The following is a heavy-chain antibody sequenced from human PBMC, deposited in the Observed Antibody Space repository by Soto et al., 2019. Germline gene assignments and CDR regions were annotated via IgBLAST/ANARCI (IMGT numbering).Heavy chain of an antibody. CDR2: IIPIFGTA. D-gene: IGHD3-22*01. Sequence: QVQLVQSGAEVKKPGSSVKVSCKASGGTFSSYAISWVRQAPGQGLEWMGGIIPIFGTANYAQKFQGRGTITADESTSTAYLELSSLRSEDAAVYYCARWGGYYWHDAFDIWGQGTMVTVSS. J-gene: IGHJ3*02. CDR3: ARWGGYYWHDAFDI. V-gene: IGHV1-69*01. CDR1: GGTFSSYA.